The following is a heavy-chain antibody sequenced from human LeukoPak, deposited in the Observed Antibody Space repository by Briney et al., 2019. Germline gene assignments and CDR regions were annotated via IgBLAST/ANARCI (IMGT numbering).Heavy chain of an antibody. J-gene: IGHJ4*02. Sequence: GASVKVSCKASGGTFSSYAISWVRQAPGQGLEWMGGIIPIFGTANYAQKFQGRVTITADESTSTAYMELSSLRSEDTAVYYCARECSGGSCYSEKGYFDYWGQGTLVTVSS. V-gene: IGHV1-69*13. CDR2: IIPIFGTA. CDR3: ARECSGGSCYSEKGYFDY. D-gene: IGHD2-15*01. CDR1: GGTFSSYA.